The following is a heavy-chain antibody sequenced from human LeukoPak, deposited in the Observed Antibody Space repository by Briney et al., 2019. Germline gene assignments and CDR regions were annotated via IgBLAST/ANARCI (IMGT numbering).Heavy chain of an antibody. D-gene: IGHD6-19*01. CDR2: INHSGST. CDR3: AIGFLGSSWYYGSGWYGSYFDY. CDR1: GGSFSGYY. J-gene: IGHJ4*02. V-gene: IGHV4-34*01. Sequence: KPSETLSLTFAIHGGSFSGYYWSWIRQPPAKGLECIEEINHSGSTNSNPPRKSHVTISVDPSQNQYSLKQSSVTVADTAVYYCAIGFLGSSWYYGSGWYGSYFDYWGQGTLVTVSS.